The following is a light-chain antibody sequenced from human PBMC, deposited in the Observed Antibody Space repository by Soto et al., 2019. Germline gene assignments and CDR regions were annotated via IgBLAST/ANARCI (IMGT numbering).Light chain of an antibody. V-gene: IGKV1-12*01. CDR2: AAS. Sequence: LHMTHSPSSVSASVGDRVTITFRASQGISSWLAWYQQKPGKAPKLLIYAASSLQSGVPSRFSGSGSGTDFTLTISRLEPEDFAVYYCQQYGSSPTFGQGTKVDIK. J-gene: IGKJ1*01. CDR3: QQYGSSPT. CDR1: QGISSW.